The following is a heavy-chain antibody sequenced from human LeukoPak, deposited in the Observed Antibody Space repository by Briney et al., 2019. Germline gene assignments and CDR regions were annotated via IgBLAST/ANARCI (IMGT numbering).Heavy chain of an antibody. CDR3: ASARGYISEYM. CDR1: GSAVSGFW. V-gene: IGHV3-74*01. CDR2: INSDGTTT. Sequence: WGTLRLSCAASGSAVSGFWMHWVRQAPGKGLVWVSHINSDGTTTNYAASMNGRFSISTDNANNTLYLQLNSLRAEDTALYYCASARGYISEYMWGQGTLVTVSS. D-gene: IGHD6-19*01. J-gene: IGHJ4*02.